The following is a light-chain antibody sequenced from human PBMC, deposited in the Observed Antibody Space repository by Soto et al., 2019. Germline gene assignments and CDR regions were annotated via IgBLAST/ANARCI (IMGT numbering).Light chain of an antibody. V-gene: IGLV2-8*01. CDR1: SSDVGGYNY. CDR2: EVS. Sequence: QSALTQPPSASGSPGQSVTISCTGTSSDVGGYNYVSWYQHHPGKAPRLMIYEVSERPSGVPDRFSGSKSGNTASLTVSGLQAEDEADYYCSSYEGSNNFAVVFGGGTKVTVL. J-gene: IGLJ2*01. CDR3: SSYEGSNNFAVV.